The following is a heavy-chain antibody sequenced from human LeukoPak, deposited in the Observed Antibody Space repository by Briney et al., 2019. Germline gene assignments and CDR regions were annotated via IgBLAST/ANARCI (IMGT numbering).Heavy chain of an antibody. Sequence: SQTLSLTCAISGDSVSGNSIAWTWIRQSPSRGLEWLGRTYYRSKWYSDSALSLKGRISINPDTSKNQFSLQLTSVTPEDSAVYYCARVALGSCTDSACYSRTLDIWGQGTMVTVSS. CDR1: GDSVSGNSIA. J-gene: IGHJ3*02. CDR2: TYYRSKWYS. D-gene: IGHD2-15*01. V-gene: IGHV6-1*01. CDR3: ARVALGSCTDSACYSRTLDI.